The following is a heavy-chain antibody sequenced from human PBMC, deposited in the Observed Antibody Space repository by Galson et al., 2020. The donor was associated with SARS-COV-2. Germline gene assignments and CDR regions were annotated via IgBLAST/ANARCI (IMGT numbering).Heavy chain of an antibody. D-gene: IGHD6-19*01. Sequence: ESGPTLVNHTQTLTLTYNFTRFSLNSRGKGVNWMRQPTGKALERLARIDWDNNKYYTTTLKTRLTIAKDTSKNQEVLTMTNMDPVETATYYCARFVSRTVADMVRGGAVYICGQGRMVIVS. CDR3: ARFVSRTVADMVRGGAVYI. J-gene: IGHJ3*02. CDR2: IDWDNNK. CDR1: RFSLNSRGKG. V-gene: IGHV2-70*11.